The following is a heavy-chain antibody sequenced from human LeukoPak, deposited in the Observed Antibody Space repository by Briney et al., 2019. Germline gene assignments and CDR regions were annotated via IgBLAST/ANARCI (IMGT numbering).Heavy chain of an antibody. D-gene: IGHD5-18*01. CDR1: GFTFSDYY. CDR3: ARVNSFGFDY. Sequence: GGSLRLSCAASGFTFSDYYMSWIRQAPGKRLEGVSYISSSSSYTNYADSVKGRFTISRDNAKNSLYLQMNSLRAEDTAVYYCARVNSFGFDYWGQGTLVTVSS. CDR2: ISSSSSYT. V-gene: IGHV3-11*06. J-gene: IGHJ4*02.